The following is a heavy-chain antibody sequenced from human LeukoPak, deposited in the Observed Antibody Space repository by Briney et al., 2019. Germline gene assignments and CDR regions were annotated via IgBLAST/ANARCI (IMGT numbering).Heavy chain of an antibody. CDR3: ARYSYSSSWFDYYYYYYMDV. J-gene: IGHJ6*03. Sequence: ASVKVSCKASGYTFTSYGISWVRQAPGQGLEWMGWISAYNGNTNYAQKLQGRVTMTTDTSTSTAYMELRSLRSDDTAVYYCARYSYSSSWFDYYYYYYMDVWGKGTTVTVSS. CDR2: ISAYNGNT. D-gene: IGHD6-13*01. V-gene: IGHV1-18*01. CDR1: GYTFTSYG.